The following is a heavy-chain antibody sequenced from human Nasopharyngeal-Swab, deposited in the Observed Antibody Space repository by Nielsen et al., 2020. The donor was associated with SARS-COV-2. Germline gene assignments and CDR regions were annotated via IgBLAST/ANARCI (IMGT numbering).Heavy chain of an antibody. D-gene: IGHD2-21*01. J-gene: IGHJ4*02. Sequence: GESLKISCAASGFTFSSYWMHWVRQAPGKGLVWVSRINSDGSSTSYADSVKGRFTISRDNTKNTLHLQMNSLRAEDTAVYYCASQRAGGEKTGDYWGQGTLVTVSS. CDR2: INSDGSST. CDR3: ASQRAGGEKTGDY. V-gene: IGHV3-74*01. CDR1: GFTFSSYW.